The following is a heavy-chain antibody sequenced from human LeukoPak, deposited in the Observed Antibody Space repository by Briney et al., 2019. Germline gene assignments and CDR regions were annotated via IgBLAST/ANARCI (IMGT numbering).Heavy chain of an antibody. Sequence: ASVKVSCKASGYTFTSYGISWVRQAPGQGLEWMGWISAYNGNTNYAQKLQGRVTMTTDTSTSTAYMELRSLRSDDTAVYYCARGVTPATYFYCSGGSCYSDYWGQGTLVTVSS. CDR1: GYTFTSYG. D-gene: IGHD2-15*01. CDR3: ARGVTPATYFYCSGGSCYSDY. V-gene: IGHV1-18*01. CDR2: ISAYNGNT. J-gene: IGHJ4*02.